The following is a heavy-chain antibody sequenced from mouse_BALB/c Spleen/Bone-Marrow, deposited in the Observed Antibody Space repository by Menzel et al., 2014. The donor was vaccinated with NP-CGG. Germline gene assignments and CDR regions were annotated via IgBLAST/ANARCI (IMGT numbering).Heavy chain of an antibody. D-gene: IGHD4-1*01. J-gene: IGHJ2*01. CDR3: TRNWDYFDY. CDR1: GFTFSNYW. CDR2: IRLKSNNYAT. Sequence: EVQRVESGGGLVQPGGSMKLSCVASGFTFSNYWMNWVRQSPEKGLEWVAEIRLKSNNYATHYAESVKGRFTISRDDSKSSVYLQMNNLRAEGTGIYYCTRNWDYFDYWGQGTTLTVSS. V-gene: IGHV6-6*02.